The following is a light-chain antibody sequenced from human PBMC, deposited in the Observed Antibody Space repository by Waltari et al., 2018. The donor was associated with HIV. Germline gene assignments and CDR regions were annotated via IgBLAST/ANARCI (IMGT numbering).Light chain of an antibody. J-gene: IGLJ2*01. V-gene: IGLV1-44*01. CDR1: TSNIGRNT. Sequence: QSVLTQPPSASGTPEQRVTISCSGSTSNIGRNTVSWFQQFPGTAPKVLIYGKNQRPSGLPARFSGSESVTSASLAISGLQSEDEADHYCASWDDSLNGPVFGGGTKLTVV. CDR2: GKN. CDR3: ASWDDSLNGPV.